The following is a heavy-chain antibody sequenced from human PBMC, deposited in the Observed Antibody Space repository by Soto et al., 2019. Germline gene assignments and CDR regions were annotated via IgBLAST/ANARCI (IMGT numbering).Heavy chain of an antibody. Sequence: EVQLVESGGGLVQPGGSLRLSCAASGFTFSSYWMSWVRQAPGKGLECVANIKQDGSEKYYVDSVKGRFTTSRDNTKNSLYLEMNSLRAEDTAVYYCARATGVVISGYYCYMDVWGKGTTVTVSS. CDR2: IKQDGSEK. CDR3: ARATGVVISGYYCYMDV. CDR1: GFTFSSYW. V-gene: IGHV3-7*01. J-gene: IGHJ6*03. D-gene: IGHD3-3*01.